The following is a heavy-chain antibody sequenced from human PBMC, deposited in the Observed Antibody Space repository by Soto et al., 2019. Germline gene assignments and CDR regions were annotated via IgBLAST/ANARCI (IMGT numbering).Heavy chain of an antibody. CDR1: KFTFSNYW. CDR2: INPDGSER. V-gene: IGHV3-7*01. CDR3: ARVRVGVTLTY. Sequence: LRLSCAASKFTFSNYWMSWVRQAPGKGLEWVANINPDGSERFYVDSVKGRFTISRDNAKNSLYLQMSSLRVDDTAVYYCARVRVGVTLTYWGQGTLVTVSS. J-gene: IGHJ4*02. D-gene: IGHD1-26*01.